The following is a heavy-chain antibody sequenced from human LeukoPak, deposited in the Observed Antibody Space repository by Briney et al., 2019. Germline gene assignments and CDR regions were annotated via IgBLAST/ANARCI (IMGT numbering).Heavy chain of an antibody. V-gene: IGHV3-30-3*01. CDR3: ASLYNFWSGYLSYQAKYFDY. J-gene: IGHJ4*02. Sequence: GGSLRLSCAASGFTFSSYAMHWVRQAPGKGLEWVAVISYDGSNKYYADFVKGRFTISRDNSKNTLYLQMNSLRAEDTAIYYCASLYNFWSGYLSYQAKYFDYWGQGTLVTVSS. D-gene: IGHD3-3*01. CDR2: ISYDGSNK. CDR1: GFTFSSYA.